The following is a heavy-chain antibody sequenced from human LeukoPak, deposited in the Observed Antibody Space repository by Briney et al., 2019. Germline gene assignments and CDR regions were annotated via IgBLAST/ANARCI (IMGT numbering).Heavy chain of an antibody. CDR1: GFTFSTYG. J-gene: IGHJ4*02. CDR3: AKDRQQLANLDY. V-gene: IGHV3-23*01. D-gene: IGHD6-13*01. Sequence: PGGSLRLSCAASGFTFSTYGMSWVRQPPGKGLEWVSGISSSGGSTYYADSVKGRFTISRDNSENTLYLRMNRLRAEDTARYYCAKDRQQLANLDYWGQGTLVTVSS. CDR2: ISSSGGST.